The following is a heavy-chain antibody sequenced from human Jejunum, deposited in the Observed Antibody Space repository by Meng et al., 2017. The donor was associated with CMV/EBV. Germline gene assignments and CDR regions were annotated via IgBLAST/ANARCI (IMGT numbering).Heavy chain of an antibody. Sequence: IFTSYWIGWVRQMPGKGLEWKGIIYPDDTETGYGTSFQGQVTISADKSISTAYLQWSSLKASDTAIYYCARPIIASRSGYQYGMDVWGQGTTVTVSS. CDR2: IYPDDTET. CDR1: IFTSYW. V-gene: IGHV5-51*01. J-gene: IGHJ6*02. CDR3: ARPIIASRSGYQYGMDV.